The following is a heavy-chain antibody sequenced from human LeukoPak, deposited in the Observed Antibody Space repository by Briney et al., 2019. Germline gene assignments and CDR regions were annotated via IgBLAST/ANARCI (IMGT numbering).Heavy chain of an antibody. V-gene: IGHV3-30-3*01. CDR2: ISYDGSNK. D-gene: IGHD3-10*01. J-gene: IGHJ4*02. Sequence: PGGSLRLSCAASGFTFSSYAMHWVRQAPGKGLEWVAVISYDGSNKYYADSVKGRFSISRDNSRKLLYLQMNNLRTEDTAVYYCAKGSSSYGHPISPLVDYWGQGALVTVSS. CDR3: AKGSSSYGHPISPLVDY. CDR1: GFTFSSYA.